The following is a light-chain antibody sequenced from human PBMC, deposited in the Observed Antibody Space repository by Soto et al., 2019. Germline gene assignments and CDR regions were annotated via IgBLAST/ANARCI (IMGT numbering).Light chain of an antibody. V-gene: IGLV2-14*01. J-gene: IGLJ1*01. CDR1: SSDVGGYNY. Sequence: QSVLTQPASVSGSPGQSITISCTGTSSDVGGYNYVSWYQQHPGKAPKLMIYEVSNRPSGVSNRFSGSKSGNTASLTISGLQAEDEAEYYCSSFVATNNLRVFGTGTKVTVL. CDR3: SSFVATNNLRV. CDR2: EVS.